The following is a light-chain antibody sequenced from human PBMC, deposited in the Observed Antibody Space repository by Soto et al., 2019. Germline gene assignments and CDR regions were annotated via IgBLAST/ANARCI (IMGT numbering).Light chain of an antibody. CDR1: QSISSY. J-gene: IGKJ2*01. V-gene: IGKV1-39*01. CDR3: QPSYSTPFHT. Sequence: DIQMTQSPSPLSASVGDRVTITCRASQSISSYLNWYQQKPGKAPKLLIYAASSLQSGVPSRFSGSGSGTDFTLTISSLQPEDFATYYCQPSYSTPFHTFGQGTKLEIK. CDR2: AAS.